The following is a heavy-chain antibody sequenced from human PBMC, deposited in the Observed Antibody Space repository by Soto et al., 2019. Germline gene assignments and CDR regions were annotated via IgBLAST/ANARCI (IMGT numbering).Heavy chain of an antibody. CDR2: IYPGDSDT. J-gene: IGHJ6*02. CDR3: ARHRITMVRGGRSYGMDV. V-gene: IGHV5-51*01. D-gene: IGHD3-10*01. Sequence: GESLKISCNGSGYRFTSYWIGLVRQMPGKGLEWMGIIYPGDSDTRYSPSFQGQVTISADKSISTAYLQWSSLKASDTAMYYCARHRITMVRGGRSYGMDVWGQGTTVTVSS. CDR1: GYRFTSYW.